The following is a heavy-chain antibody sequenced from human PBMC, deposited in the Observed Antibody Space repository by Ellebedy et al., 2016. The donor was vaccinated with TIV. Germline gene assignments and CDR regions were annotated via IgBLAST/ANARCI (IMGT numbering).Heavy chain of an antibody. Sequence: MPSETLSLTCTVSGGSISTSSYYWGWIRQPPGKGLEWIGSIYYSGSTYYNPSLKSRVTISVDTSKNQFSLKLSSVTAADTAVYYCARLAIVVVILWGQGTLVTVSS. CDR2: IYYSGST. V-gene: IGHV4-39*01. J-gene: IGHJ4*02. CDR1: GGSISTSSYY. CDR3: ARLAIVVVIL. D-gene: IGHD3-22*01.